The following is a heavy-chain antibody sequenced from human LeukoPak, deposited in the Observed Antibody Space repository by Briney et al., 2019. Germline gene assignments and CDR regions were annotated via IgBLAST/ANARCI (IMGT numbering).Heavy chain of an antibody. CDR1: GYSFRNYG. CDR3: ARGVDNVADFSRGWHFDY. J-gene: IGHJ4*02. CDR2: ISAYNGNT. D-gene: IGHD6-19*01. V-gene: IGHV1-18*01. Sequence: ASVKVSCKASGYSFRNYGVTWVRQAPGQGLESVGWISAYNGNTAYAQKFKGRVTMTIDTSTTTVYMELRSLTSDDTALYYCARGVDNVADFSRGWHFDYWGQGTLVTVSS.